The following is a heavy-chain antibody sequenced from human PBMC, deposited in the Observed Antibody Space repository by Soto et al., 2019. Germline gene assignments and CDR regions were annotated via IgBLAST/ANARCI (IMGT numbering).Heavy chain of an antibody. J-gene: IGHJ3*02. CDR3: ARDLGNSSGYVDAFDI. V-gene: IGHV1-2*04. Sequence: ASVKVSCKASGYTFTGYYMHWVRQAPGQGLEWMGWINPNSGGTNYAQKFQGWVTMTRDTSISTAYMELSRLRSDDTAVYYCARDLGNSSGYVDAFDIWGQGTTVTVSS. D-gene: IGHD3-22*01. CDR2: INPNSGGT. CDR1: GYTFTGYY.